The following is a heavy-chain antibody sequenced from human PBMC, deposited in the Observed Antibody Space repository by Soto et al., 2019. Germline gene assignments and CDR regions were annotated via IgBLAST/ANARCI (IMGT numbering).Heavy chain of an antibody. CDR2: IYYSGST. Sequence: SETLSLTCTVSGGSISSGRYYWGWIRQPPGKRLEWIGTIYYSGSTYSNPSLKSRVTIFVDTSKNQFSLRLSSVTAADTAVYYCARHSDCSGGSCYSEYFAVGNWFDPWGQGTLVTVSS. J-gene: IGHJ5*02. CDR1: GGSISSGRYY. CDR3: ARHSDCSGGSCYSEYFAVGNWFDP. D-gene: IGHD2-15*01. V-gene: IGHV4-39*01.